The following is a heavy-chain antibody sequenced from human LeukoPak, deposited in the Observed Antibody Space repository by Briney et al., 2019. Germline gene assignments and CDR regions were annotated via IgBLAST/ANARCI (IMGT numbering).Heavy chain of an antibody. CDR3: AKAGPRAAAGNPYFDY. D-gene: IGHD6-13*01. V-gene: IGHV3-23*01. CDR1: GFTFSSYG. CDR2: ISGSGGST. Sequence: PGGSLRLSCAASGFTFSSYGMSWVRQAPGKGLEWVSAISGSGGSTYYADSVKGRFTISRDNSKNTLYLQMNSLRAEDTAVYYCAKAGPRAAAGNPYFDYWGQGTLVTVSS. J-gene: IGHJ4*02.